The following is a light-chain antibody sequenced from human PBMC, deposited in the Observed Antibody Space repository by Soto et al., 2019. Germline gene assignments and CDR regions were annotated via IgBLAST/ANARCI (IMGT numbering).Light chain of an antibody. CDR2: EVN. CDR3: ASFRSGTILV. CDR1: RSDIGDSNF. Sequence: QSAVTQPACVSGSAGQSVTISCTGPRSDIGDSNFISWYQHSPGKAPRLLIYEVNNRPSGVSRRFSGSKAGNTASLTISGLLDDDEADYFCASFRSGTILVFGSGTKLTVL. V-gene: IGLV2-14*01. J-gene: IGLJ1*01.